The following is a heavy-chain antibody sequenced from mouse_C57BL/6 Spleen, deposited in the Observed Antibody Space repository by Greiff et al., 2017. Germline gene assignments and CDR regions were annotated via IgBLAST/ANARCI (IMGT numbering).Heavy chain of an antibody. Sequence: VQLQQSGAELMKPGASVKLSCKATGYTFTGYWIAWVKQRPGHGLEWIGEILPGSGSTNYNEKFKGKATFTADTSSNTAYMQLSSLTTEDSAIFCGARGGNWDAWYFEVWGTGTTVTVSS. CDR3: ARGGNWDAWYFEV. CDR1: GYTFTGYW. D-gene: IGHD4-1*01. CDR2: ILPGSGST. J-gene: IGHJ1*03. V-gene: IGHV1-9*01.